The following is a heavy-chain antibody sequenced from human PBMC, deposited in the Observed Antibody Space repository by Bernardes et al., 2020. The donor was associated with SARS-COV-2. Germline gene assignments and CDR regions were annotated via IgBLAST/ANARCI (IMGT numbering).Heavy chain of an antibody. CDR2: INHSGRT. CDR3: ARIGRVRGYSYANPHYYYYYGMDV. CDR1: GGSFSGYY. D-gene: IGHD5-18*01. J-gene: IGHJ6*02. Sequence: SQTLSLTCAVYGGSFSGYYWSWIRQPPGTGLEWIGEINHSGRTNYNPSLKSRVTISVDTSKNQFSLKLSSVTAADTAVYYCARIGRVRGYSYANPHYYYYYGMDVWGQGTTVTGSS. V-gene: IGHV4-34*01.